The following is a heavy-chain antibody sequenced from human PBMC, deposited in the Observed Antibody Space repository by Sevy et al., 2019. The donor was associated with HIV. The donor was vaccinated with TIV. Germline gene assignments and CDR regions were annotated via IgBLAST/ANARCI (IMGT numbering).Heavy chain of an antibody. J-gene: IGHJ4*02. CDR2: IKQDGSDR. CDR3: VKGWGDY. V-gene: IGHV3-7*01. CDR1: GFIFSNSW. Sequence: GGSLRLSCAASGFIFSNSWMGWVRQAPGKGLEWVATIKQDGSDRYYVDSVKGRFIVSRDNAKNSLFLQMNSLTDEDTAVYYCVKGWGDYWGQGALVTVSS. D-gene: IGHD3-16*01.